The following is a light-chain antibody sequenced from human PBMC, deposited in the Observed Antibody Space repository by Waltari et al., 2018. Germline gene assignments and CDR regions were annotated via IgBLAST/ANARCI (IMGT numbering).Light chain of an antibody. J-gene: IGKJ1*01. V-gene: IGKV1-5*03. CDR1: QSISNW. CDR2: KAS. CDR3: QQYNYYWT. Sequence: MPMTQSPSTMSASVGDRVTITCRSSQSISNWLVWYQQKPGKAPKLLIYKASTLETGVPSRFSGSGSGTEFTLTISNLQPDDFATYYCQQYNYYWTFGQGTKVE.